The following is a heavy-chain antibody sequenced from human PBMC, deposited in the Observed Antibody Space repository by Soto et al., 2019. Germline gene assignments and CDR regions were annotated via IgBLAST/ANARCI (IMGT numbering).Heavy chain of an antibody. CDR1: GYTFTSYD. J-gene: IGHJ4*02. CDR2: MNPNTGNS. Sequence: GASVKVSCKASGYTFTSYDIYWVRQATGQGLEWMGWMNPNTGNSAYAQKFQGRVTVTSDTSINTVHMELNSLRSEDTAVYYCARRAETNGWNGFGADKYYFDFWGQGTLVTVP. CDR3: ARRAETNGWNGFGADKYYFDF. D-gene: IGHD1-1*01. V-gene: IGHV1-8*01.